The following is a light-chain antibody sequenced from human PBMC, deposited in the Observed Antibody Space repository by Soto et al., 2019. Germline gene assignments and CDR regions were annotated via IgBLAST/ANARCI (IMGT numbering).Light chain of an antibody. V-gene: IGLV1-44*01. J-gene: IGLJ1*01. CDR1: SSNVGGNP. CDR2: TNT. Sequence: QSVLTQPPSASGTPGQRVTISCSGSSSNVGGNPVNWYQHVPTTAPKLLIYTNTQRPSGVPDRFSGSKSGTSASLAISGLQSEDEADYYCASWDDRLNGPVFGTGTKLTVL. CDR3: ASWDDRLNGPV.